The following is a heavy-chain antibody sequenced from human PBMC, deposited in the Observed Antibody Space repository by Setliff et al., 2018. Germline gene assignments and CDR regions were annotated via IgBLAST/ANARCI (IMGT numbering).Heavy chain of an antibody. CDR1: GYTFINYE. D-gene: IGHD1-26*01. J-gene: IGHJ4*02. V-gene: IGHV1-8*02. CDR3: ARLGVGATKGKTYYIDY. Sequence: ASVKVSCKASGYTFINYEINWVRQATGQGLEWMGGMNPYNGNTGYAQKFQGRVTMTRNTSISTAYMELSSLRSEDTAVYYCARLGVGATKGKTYYIDYWGQGTLVTVSS. CDR2: MNPYNGNT.